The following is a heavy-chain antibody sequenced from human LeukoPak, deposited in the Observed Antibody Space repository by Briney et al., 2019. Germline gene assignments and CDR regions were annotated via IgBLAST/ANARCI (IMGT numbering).Heavy chain of an antibody. CDR3: ARDKFGGTDY. CDR2: IKPDGSEK. Sequence: GGSLRLSCAASGFTFSSSWMSWVRQAPGKGLEWVASIKPDGSEKYYVDSVKSRFAISRDNAKNSLYLQMNSLRAEDTAVYYCARDKFGGTDYWGQGTLVTVSS. D-gene: IGHD3-16*01. V-gene: IGHV3-7*01. CDR1: GFTFSSSW. J-gene: IGHJ4*02.